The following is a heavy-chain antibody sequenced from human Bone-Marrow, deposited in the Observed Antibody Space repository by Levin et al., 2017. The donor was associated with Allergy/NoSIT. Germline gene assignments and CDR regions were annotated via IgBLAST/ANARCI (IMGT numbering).Heavy chain of an antibody. V-gene: IGHV4-30-2*01. CDR2: FYPHGRT. J-gene: IGHJ5*02. CDR3: ARAGDSSSSGEAFDA. Sequence: SETLSLTCAVSGDSISSGGYSWNWIRQPPGKGLEWIGLFYPHGRTDYNPSLNSRLTISVDRSKNQFSLNLSSVTAADTAVHYCARAGDSSSSGEAFDAWGQGTLVTVSS. D-gene: IGHD6-6*01. CDR1: GDSISSGGYS.